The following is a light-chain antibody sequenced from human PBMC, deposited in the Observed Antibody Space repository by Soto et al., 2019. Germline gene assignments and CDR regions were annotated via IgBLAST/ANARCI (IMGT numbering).Light chain of an antibody. CDR2: KAS. CDR1: QTIYSF. J-gene: IGKJ5*01. Sequence: DIHMTQSASTLSASVGNRFTIACRANQTIYSFLAWYQQKPGKAPKLLIYKASTLESGVPSRFSGSGSGTEFTLTISSLPPDDFATYYCQQYTNSPIIFGQGTQVDIK. V-gene: IGKV1-5*03. CDR3: QQYTNSPII.